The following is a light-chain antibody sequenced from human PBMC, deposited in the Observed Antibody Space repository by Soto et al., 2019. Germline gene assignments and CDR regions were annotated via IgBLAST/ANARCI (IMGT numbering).Light chain of an antibody. CDR3: QQASSFPLT. J-gene: IGKJ4*01. V-gene: IGKV1-12*01. CDR1: QVIRSW. CDR2: AAS. Sequence: DIQMTQAPSFVSAFVGDRVTITCRASQVIRSWLAWYQQKPGKAPKLLIYAASSLQSGVPSRFSGSESGTDFTLTISSLQPEDSATYYCQQASSFPLTFGGGTKVEIK.